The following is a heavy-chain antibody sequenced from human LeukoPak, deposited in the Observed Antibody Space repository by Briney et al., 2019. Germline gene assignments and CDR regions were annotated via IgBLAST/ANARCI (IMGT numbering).Heavy chain of an antibody. V-gene: IGHV4-61*01. CDR2: IYYSGST. Sequence: SETLSLTCTVSGGSISSSSYYWSWIRQPPGKGLEWIGYIYYSGSTNYNPSLKSRVTISVDTSKNQFSLKLSSVTAADTAVYYCARDLWAMVRGVIIHNWFDPWGQGTLVTVSS. D-gene: IGHD3-10*01. J-gene: IGHJ5*02. CDR1: GGSISSSSYY. CDR3: ARDLWAMVRGVIIHNWFDP.